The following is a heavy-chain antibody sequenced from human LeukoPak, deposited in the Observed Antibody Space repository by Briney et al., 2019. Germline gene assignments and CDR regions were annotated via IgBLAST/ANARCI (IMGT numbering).Heavy chain of an antibody. Sequence: SETLSLTCTVSGVSISSTSHAWGWSRQPPGKGLEWLGNIYSSGSSNYSPSLRSRVSISVDTSKNQFSLRLRSVTAADTAVYYCGRDTHLESWGQGILVTVFS. CDR1: GVSISSTSHA. CDR3: GRDTHLES. J-gene: IGHJ4*02. V-gene: IGHV4-39*01. CDR2: IYSSGSS.